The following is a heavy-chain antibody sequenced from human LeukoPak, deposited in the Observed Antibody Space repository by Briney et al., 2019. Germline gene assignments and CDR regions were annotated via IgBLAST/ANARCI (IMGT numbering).Heavy chain of an antibody. J-gene: IGHJ6*03. Sequence: GESLKISCKGSGYSFTSYWIGWVRQMPGKGLEWMGIIYPGDSDTRYSPSFQSQVTISADKSISTAYLQWSSLKASDTAMYYCARSKGIAAAGTSYYYYYMDVWGKGTTVTVSS. CDR1: GYSFTSYW. D-gene: IGHD6-13*01. V-gene: IGHV5-51*01. CDR3: ARSKGIAAAGTSYYYYYMDV. CDR2: IYPGDSDT.